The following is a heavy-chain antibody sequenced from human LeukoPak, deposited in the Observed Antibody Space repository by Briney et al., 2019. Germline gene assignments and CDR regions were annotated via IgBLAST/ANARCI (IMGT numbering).Heavy chain of an antibody. J-gene: IGHJ4*02. CDR3: AKRGPGSPESGKYYFDY. D-gene: IGHD3-10*01. V-gene: IGHV3-74*01. CDR1: GFTFSSYW. Sequence: GGSLRLSCAASGFTFSSYWMHWVRQAPGKGLVWVSRIKSDGSSTSYADSVKGRFTISRDNAKNTLYLQMNSLRAEDTAVYYCAKRGPGSPESGKYYFDYWGQGTLVTVSS. CDR2: IKSDGSST.